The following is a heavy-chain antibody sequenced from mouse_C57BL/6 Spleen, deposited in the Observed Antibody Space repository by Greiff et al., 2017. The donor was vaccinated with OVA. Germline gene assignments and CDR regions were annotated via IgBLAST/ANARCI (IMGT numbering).Heavy chain of an antibody. V-gene: IGHV1-26*01. Sequence: VQLQQSGPELVKPGASVKIYCKASGYTFTDYYMNWVKQRHGKSLEWIGDINPNNGGTSSNQKFKGKATLTVDKSSSTAYMELRSLTSEDSAVYYCARWDDGYPYYFDYWGQGTTLTVSS. CDR1: GYTFTDYY. J-gene: IGHJ2*01. D-gene: IGHD2-3*01. CDR3: ARWDDGYPYYFDY. CDR2: INPNNGGT.